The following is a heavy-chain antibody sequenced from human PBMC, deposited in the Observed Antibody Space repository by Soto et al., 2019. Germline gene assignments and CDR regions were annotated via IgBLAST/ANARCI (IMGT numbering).Heavy chain of an antibody. V-gene: IGHV4-59*01. Sequence: TSETLSLTCTVSGGSISSYYWSWIRQPPGKGLEWIGYIYYSGSTSYNPSLKSRVTISVDTSKNQFSLKLSSVTAADTAVYYCARRYGGNFDYWGQGTLVNVSS. J-gene: IGHJ4*02. CDR3: ARRYGGNFDY. D-gene: IGHD1-26*01. CDR2: IYYSGST. CDR1: GGSISSYY.